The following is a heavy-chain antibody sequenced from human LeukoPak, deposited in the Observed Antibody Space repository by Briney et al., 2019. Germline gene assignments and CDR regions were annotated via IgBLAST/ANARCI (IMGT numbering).Heavy chain of an antibody. Sequence: GASVKVSCKASGYTFTGYYMHWVRQAPGQGLEWMGWINPNSGGTNYAQKFQGRVTMTRDTSISTAYMELSRLRSDDTAVYYCATSYYYGSGSLTERAKDYYYMDVWGKGTTVTVSS. J-gene: IGHJ6*03. CDR3: ATSYYYGSGSLTERAKDYYYMDV. CDR2: INPNSGGT. D-gene: IGHD3-10*01. V-gene: IGHV1-2*02. CDR1: GYTFTGYY.